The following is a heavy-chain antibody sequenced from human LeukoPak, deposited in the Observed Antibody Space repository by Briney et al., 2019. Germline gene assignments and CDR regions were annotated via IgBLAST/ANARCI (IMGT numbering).Heavy chain of an antibody. CDR1: GGTFSSYA. V-gene: IGHV1-69*06. Sequence: AASVKVPCKASGGTFSSYAISWVRQAPGQGLEWMGGIIPIFGTANYAQKFQGRVTITADKSTSTAYMELSSLRSEDTAVYYCARGGEAAAAAFDPWGQGTLVTVSS. D-gene: IGHD6-13*01. J-gene: IGHJ5*02. CDR3: ARGGEAAAAAFDP. CDR2: IIPIFGTA.